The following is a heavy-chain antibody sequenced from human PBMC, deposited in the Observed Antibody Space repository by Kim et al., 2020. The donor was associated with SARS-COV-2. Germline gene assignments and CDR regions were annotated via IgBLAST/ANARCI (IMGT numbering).Heavy chain of an antibody. J-gene: IGHJ5*01. CDR2: INHSGST. D-gene: IGHD6-13*01. V-gene: IGHV4-34*01. CDR1: GGSFSGYY. Sequence: SETLSLTCAVYGGSFSGYYWSWIRQPPGKGLEWIGEINHSGSTNYNPSLKSRVTISVDTSKNQFSLKLSSVTAADTAVYYCARVRGALSIAAAGPRGWF. CDR3: ARVRGALSIAAAGPRGWF.